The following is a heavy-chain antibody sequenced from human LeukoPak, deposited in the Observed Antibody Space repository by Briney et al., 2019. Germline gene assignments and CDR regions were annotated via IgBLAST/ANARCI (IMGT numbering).Heavy chain of an antibody. Sequence: GGSLRLSCAASGFTFSSYAMHWVRQAPGKGLEWVAVISYDGSNKYYADSVKGRFTISRDNSKNTLYLQMNSLRAEDTAVYYCARGHYHDSSGLDDYWGQGTLVTVSS. CDR2: ISYDGSNK. D-gene: IGHD3-22*01. J-gene: IGHJ4*02. CDR3: ARGHYHDSSGLDDY. V-gene: IGHV3-30*01. CDR1: GFTFSSYA.